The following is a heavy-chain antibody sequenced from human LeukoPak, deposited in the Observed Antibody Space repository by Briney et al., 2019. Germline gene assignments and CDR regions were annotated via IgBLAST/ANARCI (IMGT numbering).Heavy chain of an antibody. CDR3: ARGRRTYYGILTGFDY. Sequence: ASVKVSCKASGYTFTSYGISWVRQAPGQGLEWMGWISAYNGNTNYAQKLQGRVTMTTDSSTGTAYMELWSLRSDDTAVYYCARGRRTYYGILTGFDYWGQGTLVTVSS. CDR1: GYTFTSYG. J-gene: IGHJ4*02. D-gene: IGHD3-9*01. V-gene: IGHV1-18*01. CDR2: ISAYNGNT.